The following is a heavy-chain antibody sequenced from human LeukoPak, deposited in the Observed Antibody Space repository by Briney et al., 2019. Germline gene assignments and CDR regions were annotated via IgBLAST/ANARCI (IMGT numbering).Heavy chain of an antibody. CDR1: GDSINSFY. Sequence: PSETLSLTCTVSGDSINSFYWSWIRQPAGKGLEWIGRIYTSGSTNYSPSLKSRVTMSVDTSKNQFSLKLSSVTAADTAVYYCARGGLAWFDPWGQGTLVTVSS. D-gene: IGHD6-19*01. CDR3: ARGGLAWFDP. CDR2: IYTSGST. J-gene: IGHJ5*02. V-gene: IGHV4-4*07.